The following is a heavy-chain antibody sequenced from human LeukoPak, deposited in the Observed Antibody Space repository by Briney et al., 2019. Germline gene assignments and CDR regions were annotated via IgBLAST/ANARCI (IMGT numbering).Heavy chain of an antibody. D-gene: IGHD3-10*01. Sequence: SVTLSFTASGATFTSYAISWVRQAPGQGLEWMGGVIPIFGTANYAQKFQGRVTITADESTSTAYMELSRLRSEDSAVYYCARWRASGGYYYYYYMDVWGKGTTVTVSS. V-gene: IGHV1-69*13. J-gene: IGHJ6*03. CDR3: ARWRASGGYYYYYYMDV. CDR1: GATFTSYA. CDR2: VIPIFGTA.